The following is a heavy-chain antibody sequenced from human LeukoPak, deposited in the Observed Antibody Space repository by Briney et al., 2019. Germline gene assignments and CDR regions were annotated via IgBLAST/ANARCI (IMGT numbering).Heavy chain of an antibody. CDR2: IYPGDSDT. CDR3: ARTRMVRGVIQNWFDP. V-gene: IGHV5-51*03. Sequence: KPGESLKISCKGSGYSFTSYWIGWVRQMPGKGLEWMGIIYPGDSDTRYSPSFQGQVTISADKSISTAYLQWSSLKASDTAMYYCARTRMVRGVIQNWFDPWGQGTLVTVSS. J-gene: IGHJ5*02. CDR1: GYSFTSYW. D-gene: IGHD3-10*01.